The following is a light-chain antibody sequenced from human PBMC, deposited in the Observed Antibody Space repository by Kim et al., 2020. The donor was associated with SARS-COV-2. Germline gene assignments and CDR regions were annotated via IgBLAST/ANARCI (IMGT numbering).Light chain of an antibody. CDR3: LLSYGDTRKI. J-gene: IGLJ2*01. CDR2: NTD. Sequence: GATSPLTCGPTTATLTSGHFPYWVQQKPGQAPRALIYNTDYKYSWTPARFSGSLLGGKAALTLSDAQAEDEADYYCLLSYGDTRKIFGGGTQLTVL. V-gene: IGLV7-46*01. CDR1: TATLTSGHF.